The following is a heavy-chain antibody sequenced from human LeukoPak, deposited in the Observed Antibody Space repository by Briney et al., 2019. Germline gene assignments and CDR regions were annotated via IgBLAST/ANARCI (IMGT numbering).Heavy chain of an antibody. J-gene: IGHJ5*02. CDR3: ARDKGYCSGGSCFGFDP. Sequence: GGSLRLSCAASGFTLSTYWMNWVRQAPGKGLEWVANIKQDGGEKNYAASVNGRFTVSRDNAKNSLYLQMDSLRAEDTAVYYCARDKGYCSGGSCFGFDPWGQGTLVTVSS. CDR2: IKQDGGEK. V-gene: IGHV3-7*01. D-gene: IGHD2-15*01. CDR1: GFTLSTYW.